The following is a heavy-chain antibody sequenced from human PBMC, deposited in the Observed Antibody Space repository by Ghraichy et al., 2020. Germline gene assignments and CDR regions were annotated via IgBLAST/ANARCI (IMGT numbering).Heavy chain of an antibody. Sequence: SETLSLTCTVSGGSISSYYWSWIRQPPGKGLEWIGYIYTSGSTNYNPSLKSRVTISVDTSKNQFSLKLSSVTAADTAVYYCARLAVEMATTTDYFDYWGQGTLVTVSS. CDR1: GGSISSYY. V-gene: IGHV4-4*09. D-gene: IGHD5-24*01. CDR2: IYTSGST. CDR3: ARLAVEMATTTDYFDY. J-gene: IGHJ4*02.